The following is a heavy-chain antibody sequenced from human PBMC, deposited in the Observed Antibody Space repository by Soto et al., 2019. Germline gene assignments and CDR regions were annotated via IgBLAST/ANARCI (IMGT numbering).Heavy chain of an antibody. D-gene: IGHD5-12*01. CDR3: ARGGAVATTAHFDH. CDR2: IYSNGNT. CDR1: GDSINNYY. J-gene: IGHJ4*02. V-gene: IGHV4-4*07. Sequence: SETLSLTCTVSGDSINNYYWSWMRLPAGKGLEWIGGIYSNGNTYYNPSLKSRVSMSVDTSKNQFSLILKTVTAADTAVYCCARGGAVATTAHFDHWGQGTLVTVSS.